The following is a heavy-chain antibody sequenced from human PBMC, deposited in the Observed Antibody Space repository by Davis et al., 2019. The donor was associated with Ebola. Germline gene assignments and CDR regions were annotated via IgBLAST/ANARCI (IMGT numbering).Heavy chain of an antibody. J-gene: IGHJ5*02. CDR2: ISQSGST. CDR1: GDSISSSNW. V-gene: IGHV4-4*02. D-gene: IGHD1-26*01. CDR3: ARDFSGIFWFDP. Sequence: SETLSLTCAVSGDSISSSNWWSWVRQPPGKGLEWIGEISQSGSTNYNPSLKSRVTISVHKSKNQFSLKLSSVTAADTAVYYCARDFSGIFWFDPWGQGTLVTVSS.